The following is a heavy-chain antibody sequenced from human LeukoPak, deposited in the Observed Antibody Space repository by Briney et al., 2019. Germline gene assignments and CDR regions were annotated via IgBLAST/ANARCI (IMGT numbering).Heavy chain of an antibody. Sequence: PSETLSLTCTVSGGSISSYYWSWIRQPPGKGLEWIGYIYYSGSTNYNPSLESRVTISVDTSKNQFSLKLSSVTAADTAIYYCARAVSGRFDYWGQGTLVTVSS. CDR1: GGSISSYY. D-gene: IGHD6-19*01. V-gene: IGHV4-59*08. J-gene: IGHJ4*02. CDR2: IYYSGST. CDR3: ARAVSGRFDY.